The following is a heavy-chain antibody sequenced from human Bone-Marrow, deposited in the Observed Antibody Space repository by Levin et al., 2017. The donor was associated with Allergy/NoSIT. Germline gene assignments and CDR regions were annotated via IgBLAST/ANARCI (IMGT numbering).Heavy chain of an antibody. CDR1: GFTVSNNY. CDR2: IYSGGGT. D-gene: IGHD3-10*01. V-gene: IGHV3-66*04. Sequence: GGSLRLSCAVSGFTVSNNYMSWVRQAPGKGLEWVSLIYSGGGTHYADSVKARFTISRDNSKNTVYLQMNSLRAEETAVYYCARLDFSYGSYYWGQGTLVTVSS. J-gene: IGHJ4*02. CDR3: ARLDFSYGSYY.